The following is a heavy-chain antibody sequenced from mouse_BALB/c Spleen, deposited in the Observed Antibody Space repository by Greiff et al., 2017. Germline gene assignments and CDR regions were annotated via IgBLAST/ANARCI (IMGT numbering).Heavy chain of an antibody. J-gene: IGHJ3*01. CDR2: INPSTGYT. Sequence: VQLQQSGAELAKPGASVKMSCKASGYTFTSYWMHWVKQRPGQGLEWIGYINPSTGYTEYNQKFKDKATLTADKSSSTAYMQLSSLTSEDSAVYYCARWYWFAYWGQGTLVTVSA. CDR1: GYTFTSYW. D-gene: IGHD1-1*02. CDR3: ARWYWFAY. V-gene: IGHV1-7*01.